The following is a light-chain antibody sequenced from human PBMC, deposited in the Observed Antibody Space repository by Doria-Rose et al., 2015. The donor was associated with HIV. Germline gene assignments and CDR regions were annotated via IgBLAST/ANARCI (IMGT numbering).Light chain of an antibody. CDR1: QSTGSF. Sequence: DIRLTQPPSSLSASVGDRVTITCRASQSTGSFLNWYQQNPGKAAKLLIYAASSSQNGFTSRFSGSGSGTDFTLTISSLQPEGYATYFCQQSYSTPLTYGGGTKVEIK. V-gene: IGKV1-39*01. J-gene: IGKJ4*01. CDR2: AAS. CDR3: QQSYSTPLT.